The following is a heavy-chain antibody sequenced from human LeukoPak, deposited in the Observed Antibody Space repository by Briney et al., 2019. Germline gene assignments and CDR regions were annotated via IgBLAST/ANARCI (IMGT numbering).Heavy chain of an antibody. CDR3: ARDGDMRTTTIFGVVLG. V-gene: IGHV3-11*04. D-gene: IGHD3-3*01. CDR1: GFTFSDYY. CDR2: ISSSGSTI. J-gene: IGHJ4*02. Sequence: GGSLRLSCAASGFTFSDYYMSWIRQAPGKGLEWVSYISSSGSTIYYADSVKGRFTISRDNAKNSLYLQMNSLGAEDTAVYYCARDGDMRTTTIFGVVLGWGQGTLVTVSS.